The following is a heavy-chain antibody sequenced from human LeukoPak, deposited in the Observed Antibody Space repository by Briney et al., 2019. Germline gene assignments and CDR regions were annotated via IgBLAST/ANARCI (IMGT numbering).Heavy chain of an antibody. CDR1: GYTFTSYY. V-gene: IGHV1-46*01. J-gene: IGHJ6*03. CDR2: INPSGGST. Sequence: ASVKVSCKASGYTFTSYYMHWVRQAPGQGLEWMGIINPSGGSTSYAQKFQGRVTMTRDMSTSTVYMELSSLRSEDTAVYYCARDGVLRFLEWLPTTNYYYYYMDVWGKGTTVPVSS. D-gene: IGHD3-3*01. CDR3: ARDGVLRFLEWLPTTNYYYYYMDV.